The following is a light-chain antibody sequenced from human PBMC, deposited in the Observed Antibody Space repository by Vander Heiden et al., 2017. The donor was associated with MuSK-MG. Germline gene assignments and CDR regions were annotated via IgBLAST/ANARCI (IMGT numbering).Light chain of an antibody. J-gene: IGLJ2*01. V-gene: IGLV3-19*01. CDR3: NSRDSSGNHLV. CDR2: GKN. Sequence: SSELTQDPAVSVALGQTFRITCQGDSLRSYYESWYQQKTGQAPVLVLYGKNNLPSGIPYRFSGSSSVTTASFTITGAQAEDEAAYYCNSRDSSGNHLVFGGGTTLTVL. CDR1: SLRSYY.